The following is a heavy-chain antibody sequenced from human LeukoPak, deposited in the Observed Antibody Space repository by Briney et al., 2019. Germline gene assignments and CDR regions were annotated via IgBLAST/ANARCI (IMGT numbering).Heavy chain of an antibody. Sequence: GGSLRLPCAASGFTFSSYAMSWVRQAPGKGLEWASAISGSGGSTYYADSVKGRFTISRDNSKNTLYLQMSSLRAEDTAVYYCAKDPYCSGGSCYGAEYFQHWGQGTLVTVSS. V-gene: IGHV3-23*01. CDR1: GFTFSSYA. CDR2: ISGSGGST. D-gene: IGHD2-15*01. J-gene: IGHJ1*01. CDR3: AKDPYCSGGSCYGAEYFQH.